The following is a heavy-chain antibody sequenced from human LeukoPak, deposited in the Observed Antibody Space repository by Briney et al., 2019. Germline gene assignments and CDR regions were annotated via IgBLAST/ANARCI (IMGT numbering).Heavy chain of an antibody. D-gene: IGHD2-2*01. J-gene: IGHJ5*02. V-gene: IGHV4-34*01. CDR3: ARGSHGEYQLLHSGGWFDP. Sequence: SETLSLTCAVYGGSFSGYYWSWIRQPPGKGLEWIGEINHSGSTNYNPSLKSRVTISVDTSKNRFSLKLSSVTAADTAVYYCARGSHGEYQLLHSGGWFDPWGQGTLVTVSS. CDR2: INHSGST. CDR1: GGSFSGYY.